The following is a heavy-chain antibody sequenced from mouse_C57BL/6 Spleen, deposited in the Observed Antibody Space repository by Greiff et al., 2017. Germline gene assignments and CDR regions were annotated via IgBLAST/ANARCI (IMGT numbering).Heavy chain of an antibody. J-gene: IGHJ2*01. D-gene: IGHD1-1*01. CDR3: ARDYDSLFDY. V-gene: IGHV1-81*01. CDR1: GYTFTSYG. CDR2: IYPRSGNT. Sequence: QVQLQQSGAELARPGASVKLSCKASGYTFTSYGISWVKQRTGQGLEWIGEIYPRSGNTYYNEKFKGKATLTADKSSSTAYMELRRLTSEDSAVYFCARDYDSLFDYWGQGTTLTVSS.